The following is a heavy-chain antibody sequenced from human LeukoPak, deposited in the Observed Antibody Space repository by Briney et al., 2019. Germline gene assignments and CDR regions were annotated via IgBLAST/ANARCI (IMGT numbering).Heavy chain of an antibody. CDR2: INGDRTTT. J-gene: IGHJ4*02. CDR1: GFIFSPYW. D-gene: IGHD2-2*02. CDR3: ARGTALQDH. V-gene: IGHV3-74*01. Sequence: GGSLRLSCAASGFIFSPYWMHWVRQAPGKGLVWVSHINGDRTTTSYADSVKGRFTISRDNAQNTLYLQMNSLRAEDTAVYYCARGTALQDHWGQGTLVTVSS.